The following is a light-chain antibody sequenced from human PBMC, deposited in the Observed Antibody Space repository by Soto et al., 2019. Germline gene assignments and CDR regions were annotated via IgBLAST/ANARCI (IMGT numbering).Light chain of an antibody. Sequence: QSALTQPRSVSGSPGQSVTISCTGTSSDVGGYNFVSWYQQHPGKAPKLMIYDVSKRPSGVPDRFSGSKSGNTASLTISGLQAEDEAEYYCCSYAGSYTVFGGGTKLT. CDR1: SSDVGGYNF. J-gene: IGLJ2*01. CDR2: DVS. CDR3: CSYAGSYTV. V-gene: IGLV2-11*01.